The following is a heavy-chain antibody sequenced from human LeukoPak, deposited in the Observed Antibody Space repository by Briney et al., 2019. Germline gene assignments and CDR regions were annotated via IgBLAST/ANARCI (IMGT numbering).Heavy chain of an antibody. CDR1: GFTFSSYE. J-gene: IGHJ4*02. V-gene: IGHV3-48*03. D-gene: IGHD4-23*01. CDR3: ARVPRWYVIDY. Sequence: HGGSLRLSCAASGFTFSSYEMKWVRQAPGKGLEWVSYISSSGSTIYYADSVKGRFTISRDNAKNSLYLQMNSLRAEDTAVYYCARVPRWYVIDYWGQGTLVTVSS. CDR2: ISSSGSTI.